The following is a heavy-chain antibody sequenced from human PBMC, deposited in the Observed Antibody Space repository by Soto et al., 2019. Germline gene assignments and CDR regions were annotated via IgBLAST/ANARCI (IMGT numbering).Heavy chain of an antibody. CDR3: ARDQDHYYDSSGYYPY. CDR1: GFTFSSYA. V-gene: IGHV3-30-3*01. J-gene: IGHJ4*02. CDR2: ISYDGSNK. Sequence: GGSLRLSCAASGFTFSSYAMHWVRQAPGKGLEWVAVISYDGSNKYYADSVKGRFTISRDNSKNTLYLQMNSLRAEDTAVYYCARDQDHYYDSSGYYPYWGQGTLVTVSS. D-gene: IGHD3-22*01.